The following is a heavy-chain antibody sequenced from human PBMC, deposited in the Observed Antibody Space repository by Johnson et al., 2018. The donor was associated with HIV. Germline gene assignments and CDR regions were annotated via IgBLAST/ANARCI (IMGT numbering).Heavy chain of an antibody. Sequence: EVQLVESGGGVVQPGRSLRLSCAASGFTFSSYAMHWVRQAPGTGLEWVGRIKSKTDGGTTDYAAPVKGRFTISRDDSKNTLYLQMNSLKTEDTAVYYCTTGSSGSNAFDIWGQGTMVTVSS. CDR1: GFTFSSYA. CDR2: IKSKTDGGTT. CDR3: TTGSSGSNAFDI. J-gene: IGHJ3*02. V-gene: IGHV3-15*01. D-gene: IGHD3-22*01.